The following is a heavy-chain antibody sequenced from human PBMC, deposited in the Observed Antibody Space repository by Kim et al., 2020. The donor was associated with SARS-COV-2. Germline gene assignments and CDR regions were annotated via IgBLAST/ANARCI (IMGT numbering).Heavy chain of an antibody. CDR2: ISWDGGST. D-gene: IGHD3-16*01. V-gene: IGHV3-43*01. CDR3: AKGNDFLFGGGGSGPLDV. Sequence: GGSLRLSCAASGFTFDDYTMHWVRQAPGKGLEWVSLISWDGGSTYYADSVKGRFTISRDNSKNSLYLQMNSLRTEDTALYYCAKGNDFLFGGGGSGPLDVWGQGTTVTVSS. CDR1: GFTFDDYT. J-gene: IGHJ6*02.